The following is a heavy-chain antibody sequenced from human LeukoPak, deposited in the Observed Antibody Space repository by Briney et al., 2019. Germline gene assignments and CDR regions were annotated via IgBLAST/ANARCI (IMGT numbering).Heavy chain of an antibody. CDR3: ARDHGLFHMFDP. Sequence: PSETLSLTCAVSGDSISSINWWTWVRQPPGKGLEWIGSIYYSGSTYHNSSLKSRVTISIDTSKNQFSLKLSSVTAADTAVYYCARDHGLFHMFDPWGQGTLVTVSS. CDR2: IYYSGST. CDR1: GDSISSINW. V-gene: IGHV4-4*02. D-gene: IGHD2-21*01. J-gene: IGHJ5*02.